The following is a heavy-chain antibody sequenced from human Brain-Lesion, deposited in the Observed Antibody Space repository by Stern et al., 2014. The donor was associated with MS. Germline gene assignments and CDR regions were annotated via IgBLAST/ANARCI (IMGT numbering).Heavy chain of an antibody. CDR1: GFTFGSCA. CDR2: VSYDGSNK. V-gene: IGHV3-30*18. CDR3: AKDRQYLTYFFDH. Sequence: QVQLVQSGGGVVQPGRPLRLSCVASGFTFGSCAMNWVRQAPGKGLEWVAGVSYDGSNKYYADSVKGRFTISRDNSQNTLYMQMSSLRPEDTAVYYCAKDRQYLTYFFDHWGQGSLVTVSS. J-gene: IGHJ5*02. D-gene: IGHD2/OR15-2a*01.